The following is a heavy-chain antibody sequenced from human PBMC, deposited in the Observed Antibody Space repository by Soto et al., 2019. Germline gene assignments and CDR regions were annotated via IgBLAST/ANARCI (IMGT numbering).Heavy chain of an antibody. D-gene: IGHD4-4*01. J-gene: IGHJ4*02. CDR3: ARDGFYNYFGS. V-gene: IGHV3-33*01. CDR2: MWYDGSKQ. CDR1: GFTFSRNA. Sequence: QVQLVESGGGVVQPGRSLRLSCATSGFTFSRNAMHWIRQAPGKGLEWVAVMWYDGSKQYYADSVKGRLTISRDVSYKTLYLLMNSLKAEDTSVYYCARDGFYNYFGSWVQVALVIVSS.